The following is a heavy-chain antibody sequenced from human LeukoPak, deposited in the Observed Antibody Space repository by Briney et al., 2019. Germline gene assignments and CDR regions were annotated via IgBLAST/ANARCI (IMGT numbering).Heavy chain of an antibody. CDR3: AQDISGEMYGIWFDP. D-gene: IGHD2-8*01. Sequence: ASVKVSCKVSGYTFTSYYMHWVRQARGQGLEWMGIINPSGGSTSYVQKFQGRVTMTSDTSTSTVYMELSSLRSEDTAVYYCAQDISGEMYGIWFDPWGQGTLVTVSS. V-gene: IGHV1-46*01. J-gene: IGHJ5*02. CDR2: INPSGGST. CDR1: GYTFTSYY.